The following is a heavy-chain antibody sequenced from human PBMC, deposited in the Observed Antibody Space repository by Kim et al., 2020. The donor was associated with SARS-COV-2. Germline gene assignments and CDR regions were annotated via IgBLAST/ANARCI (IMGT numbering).Heavy chain of an antibody. D-gene: IGHD2-21*01. CDR1: GFTLSDYA. CDR2: IRKSGTRT. Sequence: GGSLRLSCVASGFTLSDYAMSWVRQAPGKGLEWVSAIRKSGTRTYYADSVKGRFTVSRDNSKNTLYLEMSSLRAEDTAVYHCAKGSGDTGYFFDSWGQGTRLTVSS. CDR3: AKGSGDTGYFFDS. V-gene: IGHV3-23*01. J-gene: IGHJ4*02.